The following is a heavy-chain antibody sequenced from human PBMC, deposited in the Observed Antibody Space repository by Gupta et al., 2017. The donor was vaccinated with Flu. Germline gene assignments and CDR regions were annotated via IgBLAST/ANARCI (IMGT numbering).Heavy chain of an antibody. Sequence: LEWVSYINGRGTTIYYSDSVKGRFTISRDNANNSLFLQMNSLRAEDTAVYYCARDFDAAGYFDSWGQGTLVTVSS. D-gene: IGHD3-9*01. V-gene: IGHV3-48*03. CDR3: ARDFDAAGYFDS. CDR2: INGRGTTI. J-gene: IGHJ4*02.